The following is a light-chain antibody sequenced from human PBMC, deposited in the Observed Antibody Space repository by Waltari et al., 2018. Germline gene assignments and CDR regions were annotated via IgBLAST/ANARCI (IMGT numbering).Light chain of an antibody. CDR2: FAS. CDR1: QSLQHRNGYNY. Sequence: DILMTQSPVYLSVTPGEPASISCTSSQSLQHRNGYNYLDWYLQKPGLSPQLLIYFASYRASGVPDRFSGSGSVTDFTLRISRVEAEDVGVYYCMQSLQNSVTFGQGTRLEIK. V-gene: IGKV2-28*01. J-gene: IGKJ5*01. CDR3: MQSLQNSVT.